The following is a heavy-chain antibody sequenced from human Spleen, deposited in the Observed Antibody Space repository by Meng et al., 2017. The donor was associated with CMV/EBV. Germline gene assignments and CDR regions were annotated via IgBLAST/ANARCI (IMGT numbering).Heavy chain of an antibody. CDR1: EFPFSSYS. D-gene: IGHD2-21*01. J-gene: IGHJ3*02. V-gene: IGHV3-21*01. CDR2: IRSSSSYI. Sequence: GESLKISCAASEFPFSSYSMNWVRQTPGKGLEWVSSIRSSSSYIYYADSVKGRFTISRDNAKKTLYLQMNSLRAEYTAVYYCARHQSIPIVVVIARDDAFDIWGQGTMVTVSS. CDR3: ARHQSIPIVVVIARDDAFDI.